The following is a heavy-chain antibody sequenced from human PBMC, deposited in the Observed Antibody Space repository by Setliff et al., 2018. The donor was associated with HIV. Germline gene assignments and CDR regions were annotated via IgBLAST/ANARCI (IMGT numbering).Heavy chain of an antibody. J-gene: IGHJ5*02. CDR2: ISVYTGHT. D-gene: IGHD2-21*02. CDR1: GYSFINYG. Sequence: ASVKVSCKASGYSFINYGIAWVRQAPGQGLEWMGWISVYTGHTDYASRFLGRVTLTTDTSTSTAYMELRSLSSDDTAVYFCARARLQGIVTAVGPRDNCLDPWGQGTRVTVSS. CDR3: ARARLQGIVTAVGPRDNCLDP. V-gene: IGHV1-18*01.